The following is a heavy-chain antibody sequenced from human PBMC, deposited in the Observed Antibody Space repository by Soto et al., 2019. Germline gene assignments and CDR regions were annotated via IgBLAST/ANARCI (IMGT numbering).Heavy chain of an antibody. Sequence: EVQLVESGGGLVQPGGSLRLSCAASGFTFSSYWMSWARQAPGKGLEWVANIKQDGSEKYYVDSVKGRFTISRDNAKNSLYLQMNSLRAEDTAVYYCARVGGYTYGALDYWGQGTLVTVSS. CDR3: ARVGGYTYGALDY. CDR2: IKQDGSEK. V-gene: IGHV3-7*03. J-gene: IGHJ4*02. D-gene: IGHD5-18*01. CDR1: GFTFSSYW.